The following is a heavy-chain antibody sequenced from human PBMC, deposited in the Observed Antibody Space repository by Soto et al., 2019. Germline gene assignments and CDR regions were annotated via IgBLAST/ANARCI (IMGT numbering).Heavy chain of an antibody. V-gene: IGHV1-3*01. CDR3: ARDILFDY. J-gene: IGHJ4*02. CDR2: INAGNGNT. CDR1: GYTFTSYP. D-gene: IGHD2-15*01. Sequence: VKLACKASGYTFTSYPVHWVRQAPGQRLEWMGWINAGNGNTKYSQKFQGRVTTTRDTSASTAYMELSSLRSEDTAVYYCARDILFDYWGQGTLVTVSS.